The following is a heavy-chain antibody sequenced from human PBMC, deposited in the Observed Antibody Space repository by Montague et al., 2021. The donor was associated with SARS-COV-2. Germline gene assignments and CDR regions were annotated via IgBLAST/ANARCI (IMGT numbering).Heavy chain of an antibody. D-gene: IGHD3-10*01. CDR2: IYYSGST. Sequence: SETLSLTCTVSGGSISSSSNYWGWIRQPPGKGLEWIGSIYYSGSTYYNSSLKSRVTISVDTSKNQFSLKLNSVTAADTAVYYCARLVWVGEFSSENWFDPWGQGTLVTVSS. J-gene: IGHJ5*02. CDR1: GGSISSSSNY. V-gene: IGHV4-39*01. CDR3: ARLVWVGEFSSENWFDP.